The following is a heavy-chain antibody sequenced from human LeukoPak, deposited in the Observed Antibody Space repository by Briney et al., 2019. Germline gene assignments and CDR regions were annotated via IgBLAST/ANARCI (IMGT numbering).Heavy chain of an antibody. D-gene: IGHD6-13*01. CDR3: ARSDSSSWYRGGVWKYYYYGMDV. CDR2: ISYDGSNK. CDR1: GFTFSSYA. V-gene: IGHV3-30*04. Sequence: PGGSLRLSCAASGFTFSSYAMHWVRQAPGKGLEWVAVISYDGSNKYFADSVKGRLSISRDNSKDTLYLQMNSLRDEDTAVYYCARSDSSSWYRGGVWKYYYYGMDVWGQGTTVTVSS. J-gene: IGHJ6*02.